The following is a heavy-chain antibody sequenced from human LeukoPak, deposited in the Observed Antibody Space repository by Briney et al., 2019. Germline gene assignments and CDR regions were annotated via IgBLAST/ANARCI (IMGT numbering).Heavy chain of an antibody. V-gene: IGHV3-30*03. CDR3: ARDMGQDSGSYYVSPFDY. CDR1: GFTFSSYA. D-gene: IGHD1-26*01. Sequence: GGSLRLSCAASGFTFSSYAMHWVRQAPGKGLEWMAVISYDGSNKYYADSVKGRFTISRDNSKNTLYLQMNSLRAEDTAVYYCARDMGQDSGSYYVSPFDYWGQGTLVTVSS. CDR2: ISYDGSNK. J-gene: IGHJ4*02.